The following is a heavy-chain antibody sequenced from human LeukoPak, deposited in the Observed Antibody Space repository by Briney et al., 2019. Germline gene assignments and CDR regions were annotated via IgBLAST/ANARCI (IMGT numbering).Heavy chain of an antibody. V-gene: IGHV4-4*02. CDR2: IYHSGGT. Sequence: SETLSLTCAVSGGSISSSTNWWRWVRQPPGKGLEWIGEIYHSGGTNYNPSLKSRITISVDKSQNQFSLKVNSLTAADTAVYYCATNGYYCMDVWGKGTTVTVSS. J-gene: IGHJ6*03. CDR1: GGSISSSTNW. D-gene: IGHD2-8*01. CDR3: ATNGYYCMDV.